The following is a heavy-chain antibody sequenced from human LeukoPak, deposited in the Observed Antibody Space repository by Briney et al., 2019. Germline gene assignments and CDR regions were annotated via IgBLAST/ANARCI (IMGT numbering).Heavy chain of an antibody. D-gene: IGHD5-12*01. Sequence: SETLSLTCTVSGGSISSYYWSWIRQPAGKGLEWIGRTYTSGSIKYNPSLKSRVTMSVDTSKNQFSLKLSSVTAADTAVYYCARDGNSGYTFDYWGQGTLVTVSS. CDR1: GGSISSYY. CDR3: ARDGNSGYTFDY. CDR2: TYTSGSI. V-gene: IGHV4-4*07. J-gene: IGHJ4*02.